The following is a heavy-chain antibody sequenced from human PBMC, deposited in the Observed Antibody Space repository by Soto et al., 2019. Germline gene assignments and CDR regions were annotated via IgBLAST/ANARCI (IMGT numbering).Heavy chain of an antibody. V-gene: IGHV3-23*01. J-gene: IGHJ4*02. D-gene: IGHD5-12*01. CDR2: ISGSGGGT. Sequence: GGSLRLSCAGSGFTFSNYVMSWVRQAPGKGLEWVSGISGSGGGTYYADSVKGRFTISRDNSKNTLYLQMHSLRAEDTAVYYCAKRGYSAYDYWGQGTLVTVSS. CDR3: AKRGYSAYDY. CDR1: GFTFSNYV.